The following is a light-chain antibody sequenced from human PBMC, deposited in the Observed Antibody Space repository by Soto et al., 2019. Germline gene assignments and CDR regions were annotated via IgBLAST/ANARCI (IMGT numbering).Light chain of an antibody. CDR2: DVS. CDR3: SSYTSSTTPYV. V-gene: IGLV2-14*03. Sequence: QSVLTQPASMSGSSGQSITISCTGTSSDVGGYNFVSWFQHHPGKAPKLIIYDVSNRPSGVSNRFSGSKSGNTASLTISGLQAEDEADFCCSSYTSSTTPYVFGTGTKVTVL. CDR1: SSDVGGYNF. J-gene: IGLJ1*01.